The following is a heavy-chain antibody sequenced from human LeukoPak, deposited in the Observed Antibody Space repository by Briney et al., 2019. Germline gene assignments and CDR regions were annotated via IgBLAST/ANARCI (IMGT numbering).Heavy chain of an antibody. CDR1: GYSISSGHY. CDR2: MFHSGSP. CDR3: ARAGTNLGDYDY. J-gene: IGHJ4*02. V-gene: IGHV4-38-2*02. D-gene: IGHD4-17*01. Sequence: SETLSLTCTVSGYSISSGHYWAWIRQSPEKGLECIATMFHSGSPYYNPSLKSRVTTSVDTSKNEFSLNLSSVTAADTAVYYCARAGTNLGDYDYWGQGTLVTVSS.